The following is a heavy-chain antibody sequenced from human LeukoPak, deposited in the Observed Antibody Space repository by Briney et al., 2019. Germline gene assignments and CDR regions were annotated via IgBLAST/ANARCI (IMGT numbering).Heavy chain of an antibody. Sequence: SETLSLTCTVSGGSISSYYWSWIRQPPGKGLEWIGYIYYSGSTNYNPSLKSRVTMSVDTSKNQFSLKLSSVTAADTAVYYCARQGGGYDFDYWGQGTLVTVSS. D-gene: IGHD5-12*01. V-gene: IGHV4-59*08. CDR2: IYYSGST. J-gene: IGHJ4*02. CDR3: ARQGGGYDFDY. CDR1: GGSISSYY.